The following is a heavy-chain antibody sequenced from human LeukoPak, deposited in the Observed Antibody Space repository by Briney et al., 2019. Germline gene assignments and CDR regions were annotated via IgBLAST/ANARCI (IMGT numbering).Heavy chain of an antibody. CDR3: AKDGDYYDSSGYYYVYFEFDY. CDR1: GFTFNNYA. V-gene: IGHV3-23*01. J-gene: IGHJ4*02. D-gene: IGHD3-22*01. CDR2: IGDYGGHI. Sequence: GGSLRLSCAASGFTFNNYAMSWVRQVPGKGLEWVSAIGDYGGHIYYADSVKGRFTISRDNSKNTLYLQMNSLRAEDTAVYYCAKDGDYYDSSGYYYVYFEFDYWGQGTLVTVSS.